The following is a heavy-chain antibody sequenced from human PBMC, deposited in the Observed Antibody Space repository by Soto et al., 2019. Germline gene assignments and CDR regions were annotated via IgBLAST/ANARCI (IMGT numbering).Heavy chain of an antibody. CDR3: AGAFDF. CDR2: ISNSCNST. Sequence: GGSLRLSCAASGFTFSSYAMSWVRQAPGKGLEWVSYISNSCNSTYYADSVKGRFTISRDNSKNSLYLQMDSLRAEDTAVYYCAGAFDFWGQGTMVTVSS. V-gene: IGHV3-23*01. J-gene: IGHJ3*01. CDR1: GFTFSSYA.